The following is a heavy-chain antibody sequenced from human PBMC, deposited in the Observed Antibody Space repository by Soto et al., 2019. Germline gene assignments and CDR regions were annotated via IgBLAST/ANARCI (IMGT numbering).Heavy chain of an antibody. J-gene: IGHJ3*02. CDR1: GGSISSSGYY. Sequence: PSETLSLTCTVSGGSISSSGYYWSWIRQDPGKGLEWIGYIYYSGSTYYNPSLKSRVTISVDTSKNQFSLKLSSVTAADTAVYYCASSSLHYGWGAFDIWGHGTMVTVSS. CDR2: IYYSGST. D-gene: IGHD4-17*01. V-gene: IGHV4-31*03. CDR3: ASSSLHYGWGAFDI.